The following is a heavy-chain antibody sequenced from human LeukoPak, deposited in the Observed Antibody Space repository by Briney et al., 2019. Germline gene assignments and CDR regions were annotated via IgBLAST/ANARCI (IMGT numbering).Heavy chain of an antibody. V-gene: IGHV3-7*01. CDR1: GFTFGTYW. CDR3: AAWGLYNF. J-gene: IGHJ4*02. Sequence: SGGSLRLSCTASGFTFGTYWMNWVRHSPGKGLEWVANINLRGGASLYVDSVRGRFTISRDNAKNSPYLKMSSLKVEGTAVYYCAAWGLYNFWGQGTLVTVSS. D-gene: IGHD7-27*01. CDR2: INLRGGAS.